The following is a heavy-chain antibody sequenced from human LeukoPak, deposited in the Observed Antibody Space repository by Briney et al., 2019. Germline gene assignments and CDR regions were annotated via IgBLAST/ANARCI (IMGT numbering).Heavy chain of an antibody. CDR3: ASNTGTVFDY. Sequence: SETLSLTCTVSGYSISSGYYWGWIRQPPGKGLEWIGSIYHSGSTYYNPSLKSRVTISVDTSKNQFSLKLSSVTAADTAVYYCASNTGTVFDYWGQGALVTVSS. CDR2: IYHSGST. D-gene: IGHD1-7*01. CDR1: GYSISSGYY. V-gene: IGHV4-38-2*02. J-gene: IGHJ4*02.